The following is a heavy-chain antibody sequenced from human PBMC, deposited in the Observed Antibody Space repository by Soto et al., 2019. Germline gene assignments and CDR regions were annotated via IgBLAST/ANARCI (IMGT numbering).Heavy chain of an antibody. CDR3: ARVNSGCSDY. D-gene: IGHD6-19*01. CDR1: GYTFTNYR. Sequence: QVQLVQSGAEVKKPGASVKVSCKTSGYTFTNYRINWVRQAPGQGLEWMGRISTYNGDTDYAQNLQGRVTITTDTSTTTVYMELRSLRSDDTAVYYCARVNSGCSDYWGQGTLVTVSS. V-gene: IGHV1-18*01. CDR2: ISTYNGDT. J-gene: IGHJ4*02.